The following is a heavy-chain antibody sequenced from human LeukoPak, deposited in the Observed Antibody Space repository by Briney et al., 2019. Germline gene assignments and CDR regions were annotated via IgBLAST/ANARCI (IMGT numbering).Heavy chain of an antibody. Sequence: GGSRRLSCAASGFTFSSYAMSWVRQAPGKGLEWVSAISGSGGSTYYADSVKGRFTISRDNSKNTLYLQMNSLRAEDTAVYYCAKDPLIVVVPAAMEYFDYWGQGTLVTVSS. CDR2: ISGSGGST. V-gene: IGHV3-23*01. D-gene: IGHD2-2*01. J-gene: IGHJ4*02. CDR3: AKDPLIVVVPAAMEYFDY. CDR1: GFTFSSYA.